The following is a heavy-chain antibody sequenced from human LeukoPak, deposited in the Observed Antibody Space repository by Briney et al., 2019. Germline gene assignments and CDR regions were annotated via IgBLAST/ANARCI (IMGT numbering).Heavy chain of an antibody. CDR3: ARENSGSYREFDY. V-gene: IGHV4-4*07. D-gene: IGHD1-26*01. J-gene: IGHJ4*02. Sequence: PSETLSLTCTVSDGSISSYYWSWIRQPAGKGLEWIGRIYTSGSTNYNAPLKSRVSMSVDTSKNQFSLKLSSVTAADTAVFYCARENSGSYREFDYWGQGTLVTVSS. CDR1: DGSISSYY. CDR2: IYTSGST.